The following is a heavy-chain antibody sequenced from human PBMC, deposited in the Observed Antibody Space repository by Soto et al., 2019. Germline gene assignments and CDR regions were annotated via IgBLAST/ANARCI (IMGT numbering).Heavy chain of an antibody. D-gene: IGHD2-21*02. V-gene: IGHV4-59*01. Sequence: SETLSLTCTVSGGSISSYYCSWFLQPPWKGLEWIGYISYSGSTNYNPSLKSRVTISVDTSKNQFSLKLSSVTAADTAVYYCAREGVTRNYYYYGMDVWGQGTTVTVSS. J-gene: IGHJ6*02. CDR1: GGSISSYY. CDR2: ISYSGST. CDR3: AREGVTRNYYYYGMDV.